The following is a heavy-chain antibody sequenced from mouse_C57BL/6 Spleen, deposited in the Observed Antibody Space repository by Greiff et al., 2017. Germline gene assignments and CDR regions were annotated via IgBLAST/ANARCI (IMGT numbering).Heavy chain of an antibody. CDR3: ARQGGSTLDY. J-gene: IGHJ2*01. CDR2: IHPNSGST. CDR1: GYTFTSYW. V-gene: IGHV1-64*01. D-gene: IGHD1-1*01. Sequence: VQLQQPGAELVKPGASVKLSCKASGYTFTSYWMHWVKQRPGQGLEWIGMIHPNSGSTNYNEKFKSKATLTVDKSSSTAYMHLSSLTSEDSAVYYCARQGGSTLDYWGQGTTLTVSS.